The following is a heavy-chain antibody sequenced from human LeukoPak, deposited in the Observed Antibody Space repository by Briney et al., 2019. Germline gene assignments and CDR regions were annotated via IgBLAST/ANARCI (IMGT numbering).Heavy chain of an antibody. CDR1: GGSISSYY. J-gene: IGHJ4*02. CDR2: IYYSGST. Sequence: SETLSLTCTVSGGSISSYYWSWIRQPPGKGLEWIGYIYYSGSTNYNPSLKSRVTISVDTSKNQFSLKLSSVTAADTAVYYCASGPSGNSSWSSLFGYWGQGTLVTVSS. D-gene: IGHD6-13*01. V-gene: IGHV4-59*01. CDR3: ASGPSGNSSWSSLFGY.